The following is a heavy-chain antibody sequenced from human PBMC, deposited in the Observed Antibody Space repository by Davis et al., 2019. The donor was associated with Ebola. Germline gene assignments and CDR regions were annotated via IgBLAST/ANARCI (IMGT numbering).Heavy chain of an antibody. J-gene: IGHJ4*02. CDR2: IWYDGSNK. Sequence: GESLKISCVASGFPFDDYTMHWVRQAPGKGLEWVAVIWYDGSNKYYADSVKGRLTISRDNSKNTLYLQMNSLRTEDTAVYYCVPERRGIDYWGQGTLVTVSS. V-gene: IGHV3-33*08. CDR3: VPERRGIDY. CDR1: GFPFDDYT. D-gene: IGHD3-16*01.